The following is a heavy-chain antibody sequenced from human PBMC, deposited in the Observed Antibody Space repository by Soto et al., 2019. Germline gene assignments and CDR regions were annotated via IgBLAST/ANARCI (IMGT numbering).Heavy chain of an antibody. D-gene: IGHD2-15*01. CDR3: ARAPPGSREAFDI. V-gene: IGHV3-48*02. J-gene: IGHJ3*02. CDR2: ISSSSSTI. CDR1: GFTFSSLS. Sequence: TGGSLRLSCAASGFTFSSLSMNWLRQAPGKGLEWVSYISSSSSTIYYADSLKGRFTISRDNAKNSLYLQMNSLRDEDTAVYYCARAPPGSREAFDIWGQETMVTVSS.